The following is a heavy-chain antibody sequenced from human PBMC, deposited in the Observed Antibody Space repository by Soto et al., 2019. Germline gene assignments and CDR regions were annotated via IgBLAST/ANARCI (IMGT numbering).Heavy chain of an antibody. D-gene: IGHD3-22*01. V-gene: IGHV5-51*01. J-gene: IGHJ5*02. CDR2: IYPGDSDT. CDR1: GYGFPTYW. Sequence: GESLKISCKGSGYGFPTYWIGWLRQMPGKGLEWMGIIYPGDSDTRYSPSFQGQVPISADKSLSTAYLQWRSLKASDSAIYYCARHYYDGNGYYPEAWGQGTLVTVSS. CDR3: ARHYYDGNGYYPEA.